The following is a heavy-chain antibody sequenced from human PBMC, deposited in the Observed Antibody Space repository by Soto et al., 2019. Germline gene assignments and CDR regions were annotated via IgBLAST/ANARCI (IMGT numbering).Heavy chain of an antibody. D-gene: IGHD2-2*01. V-gene: IGHV1-18*01. CDR3: ARTSGVVPAATHFYYYYGMDV. CDR2: ISAYNGNT. J-gene: IGHJ6*02. CDR1: GYTFTSYG. Sequence: QVQLVQSGAEVKKPGASVKVSCKASGYTFTSYGISWVRQAPGQGLEWMGWISAYNGNTNYAQKLQGRVTMTTDTSTSTAYMELRSMRSDDTAVYYCARTSGVVPAATHFYYYYGMDVWGQGTTVTVSS.